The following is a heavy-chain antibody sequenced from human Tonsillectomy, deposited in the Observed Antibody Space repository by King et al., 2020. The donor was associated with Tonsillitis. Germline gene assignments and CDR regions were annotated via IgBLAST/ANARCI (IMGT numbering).Heavy chain of an antibody. CDR3: ARGSAMAGTGGLY. CDR1: GGTLNSYA. J-gene: IGHJ4*02. V-gene: IGHV1-69*01. D-gene: IGHD1-1*01. Sequence: QLVQSGAEVKKPGSSVKVSCKVSGGTLNSYAINWVRQAPGQGLEWTGGIIPLFGAINSAQKFQGRVTITADESTNTAYMELNSLTSDDTAVYYCARGSAMAGTGGLYWGQGTLVTVSS. CDR2: IIPLFGAI.